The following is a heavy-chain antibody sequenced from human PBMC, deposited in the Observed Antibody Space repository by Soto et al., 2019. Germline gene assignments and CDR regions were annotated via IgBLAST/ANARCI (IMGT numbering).Heavy chain of an antibody. D-gene: IGHD3-10*01. J-gene: IGHJ4*02. CDR1: GFTFSSYA. Sequence: EVQLLESGGGLVQPGGSLRLSCAASGFTFSSYAMNWVRQAPGKGLEWVSTISSSGGSTYYADSVKGRFTISRDNSKNTLYLQMNSLSADDTAVYYCAKAYYGSGSFSGFDYWGQGTLVTVSS. V-gene: IGHV3-23*01. CDR2: ISSSGGST. CDR3: AKAYYGSGSFSGFDY.